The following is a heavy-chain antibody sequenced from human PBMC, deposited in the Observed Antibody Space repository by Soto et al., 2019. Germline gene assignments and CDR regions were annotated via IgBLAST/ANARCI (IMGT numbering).Heavy chain of an antibody. CDR2: INQDGSEK. D-gene: IGHD1-1*01. CDR1: EFTISPYW. CDR3: ARGGVHHFDGNFDH. Sequence: GGSLRLSCGASEFTISPYWMSWVRQAPGKGLEWVAHINQDGSEKNYVDSVKGRFTLSRDNAKDSLYLRMNSLRAEDTAIYYCARGGVHHFDGNFDHWGQGTLVTVS. J-gene: IGHJ4*02. V-gene: IGHV3-7*03.